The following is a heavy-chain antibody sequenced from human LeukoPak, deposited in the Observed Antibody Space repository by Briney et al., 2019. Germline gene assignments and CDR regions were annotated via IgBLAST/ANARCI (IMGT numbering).Heavy chain of an antibody. D-gene: IGHD3-10*01. CDR1: GYSISSGYY. CDR2: IYHSGST. J-gene: IGHJ6*03. Sequence: SETLSLTCTVSGYSISSGYYWGWIRQPPGKGLEWIGSIYHSGSTYYNPSLKSRVTISVDTSKNQFSLKLSSVTAADTAVYYCAREDYGSGSYYYYYYYMDVWGKGTTVTISS. CDR3: AREDYGSGSYYYYYYYMDV. V-gene: IGHV4-38-2*02.